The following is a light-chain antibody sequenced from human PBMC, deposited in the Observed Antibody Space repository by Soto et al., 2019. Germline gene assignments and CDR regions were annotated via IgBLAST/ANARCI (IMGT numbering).Light chain of an antibody. J-gene: IGKJ1*01. Sequence: DIQMTPSPSTLSASVGDRVTITCRASQTISSWLAWYQQKPGKAPKLLIYKASTLKSGVPSRFSGSGSGTEFTLTISSLQPDDFATYYCQQYNSYWTFGQGTKVDI. CDR2: KAS. CDR1: QTISSW. V-gene: IGKV1-5*03. CDR3: QQYNSYWT.